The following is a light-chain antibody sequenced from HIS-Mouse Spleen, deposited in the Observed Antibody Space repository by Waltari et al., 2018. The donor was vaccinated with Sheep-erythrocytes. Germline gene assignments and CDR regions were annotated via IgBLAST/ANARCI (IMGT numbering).Light chain of an antibody. CDR2: EDN. CDR1: SGSIASND. J-gene: IGLJ3*02. Sequence: NFMLTQPHSVSESPGKTVTISCTRSSGSIASNDGQWYQQRPGSAPTTVIYEDNQSPSGVPDRFSGSIDSSSNSASLTISGLKTEDEADYYCQSYDSSNHGVFGGGTKLTVL. V-gene: IGLV6-57*04. CDR3: QSYDSSNHGV.